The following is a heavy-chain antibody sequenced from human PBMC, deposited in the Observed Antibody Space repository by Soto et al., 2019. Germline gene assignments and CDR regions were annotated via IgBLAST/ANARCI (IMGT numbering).Heavy chain of an antibody. CDR2: IYYSEST. CDR1: GGPISSYY. Sequence: LSLTYTVSGGPISSYYWSWLRQPPGKGLERIGYIYYSESTNYNPSPKTRVTISVHTSNNQFSLKLSFVTAAVTAGYSCTRMATFTSRGYYDTGYFDFSGEGTLATVSS. J-gene: IGHJ4*02. V-gene: IGHV4-59*01. CDR3: TRMATFTSRGYYDTGYFDF. D-gene: IGHD3-22*01.